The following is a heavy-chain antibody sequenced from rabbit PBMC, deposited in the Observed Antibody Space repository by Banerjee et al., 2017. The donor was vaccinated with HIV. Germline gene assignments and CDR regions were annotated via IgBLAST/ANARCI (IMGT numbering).Heavy chain of an antibody. J-gene: IGHJ6*01. D-gene: IGHD2-1*01. CDR3: ARDGVYTGPDYDL. CDR2: IYTDSDGT. Sequence: QEQLEESGGDLVKPEGSLTLTCTASGFSFSNRYVMCWVRQAPGKGLEWIVCIYTDSDGTWYASWVNGRFTITRSTSLNTVTLQMTSLTAADTATYFCARDGVYTGPDYDLWGPGTLVTVS. V-gene: IGHV1S43*01. CDR1: GFSFSNRYV.